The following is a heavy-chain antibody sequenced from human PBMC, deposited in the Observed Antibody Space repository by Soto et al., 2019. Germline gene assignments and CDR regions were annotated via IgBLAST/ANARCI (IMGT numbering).Heavy chain of an antibody. Sequence: ASVKVSCKVSGYTLTELSMHWVRQAPGKGLEWMGGFDPEDGETIYAQKFQGRVTMTEDTSTDTAYMELSSLRSEDTAVYYCATQWLVEGPYDAFDIWGQGTMVTVSS. CDR1: GYTLTELS. CDR3: ATQWLVEGPYDAFDI. CDR2: FDPEDGET. V-gene: IGHV1-24*01. D-gene: IGHD6-19*01. J-gene: IGHJ3*02.